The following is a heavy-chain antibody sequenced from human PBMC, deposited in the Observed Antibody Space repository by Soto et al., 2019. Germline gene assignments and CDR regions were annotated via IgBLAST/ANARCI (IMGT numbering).Heavy chain of an antibody. CDR3: GYQDYRSNGSYFAF. CDR1: GGSITSSTSY. J-gene: IGHJ4*02. CDR2: MYSGGST. V-gene: IGHV4-39*01. D-gene: IGHD4-4*01. Sequence: QLQLQESGPGLVKPSETLSLTCTVSGGSITSSTSYWGWIRQPPGKGLEWIANMYSGGSTYYNPSLKSRVTISVDRSKTQFSLKLSSVTAADTAEYYCGYQDYRSNGSYFAFWGQGTLVTV.